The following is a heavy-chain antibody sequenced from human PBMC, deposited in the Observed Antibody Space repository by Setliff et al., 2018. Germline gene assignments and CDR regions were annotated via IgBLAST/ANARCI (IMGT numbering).Heavy chain of an antibody. J-gene: IGHJ6*03. CDR2: INAGNGNT. CDR1: GYTFTSYA. CDR3: ARDGFEIVVVPAAIYYYYHMDV. V-gene: IGHV1-3*01. Sequence: GASVKVSCKASGYTFTSYAMHWVRQAPGQRLEWMGWINAGNGNTKYSQKFQGRVTITRDTSASTAYMELSSLRSEDTAVYYCARDGFEIVVVPAAIYYYYHMDVWGKGTTVTVSS. D-gene: IGHD2-2*01.